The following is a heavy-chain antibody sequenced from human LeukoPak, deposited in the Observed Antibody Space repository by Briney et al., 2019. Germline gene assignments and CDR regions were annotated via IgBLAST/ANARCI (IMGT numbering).Heavy chain of an antibody. D-gene: IGHD6-13*01. J-gene: IGHJ4*02. V-gene: IGHV4-61*02. CDR3: ARERVAAELDFDY. Sequence: SETLSLTCTVSGGSISSGSYYWSWIRQPAGKGLEWIGRIYTSGSTNYNPSLKSRVTISVDTSKNQFSLKLSSVTAADTAVYYCARERVAAELDFDYWGQGTLVTVPS. CDR1: GGSISSGSYY. CDR2: IYTSGST.